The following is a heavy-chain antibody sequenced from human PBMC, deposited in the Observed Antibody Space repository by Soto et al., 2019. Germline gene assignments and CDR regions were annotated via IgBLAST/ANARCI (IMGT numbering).Heavy chain of an antibody. CDR2: IYYSGST. CDR1: GGSISSSGYY. CDR3: ARRWGRTFDY. Sequence: PSETLSLTCTVSGGSISSSGYYWGWIRQPPGKGLEWIGNIYYSGSTYYNPSLKSRVTISIDTSKNQFSLKLSSVTAADTAVYYCARRWGRTFDYWGQGTRVTVS. V-gene: IGHV4-39*01. J-gene: IGHJ4*02. D-gene: IGHD7-27*01.